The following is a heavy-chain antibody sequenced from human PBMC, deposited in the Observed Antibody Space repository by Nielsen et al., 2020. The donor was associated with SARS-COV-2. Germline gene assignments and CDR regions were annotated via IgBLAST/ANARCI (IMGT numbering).Heavy chain of an antibody. CDR1: GGTFRSYA. J-gene: IGHJ5*02. D-gene: IGHD3-22*01. Sequence: SVKVSCKASGGTFRSYAISWVRQDPGQGLEWMGGIIPIFGTANYAQKFQGRVTITADESTSTAYMELSSLRSDDTAVYYCARGRPEWLLRHWFDPWGQGTLVTVSS. CDR3: ARGRPEWLLRHWFDP. V-gene: IGHV1-69*13. CDR2: IIPIFGTA.